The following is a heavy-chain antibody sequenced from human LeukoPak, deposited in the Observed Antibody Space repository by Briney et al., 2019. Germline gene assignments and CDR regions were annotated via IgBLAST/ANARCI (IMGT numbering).Heavy chain of an antibody. V-gene: IGHV3-23*01. J-gene: IGHJ2*01. CDR1: GFTFRSYA. CDR2: ISGSGDTT. Sequence: GGSLRLSCAASGFTFRSYAMSWVRQAPGKGLEWVSAISGSGDTTYYADSMRGRSTSSRDNSKNTLYLQMNYLRAEDTAIYYCAKGPHDRGYWYFDLWGRGTLVTVSS. CDR3: AKGPHDRGYWYFDL.